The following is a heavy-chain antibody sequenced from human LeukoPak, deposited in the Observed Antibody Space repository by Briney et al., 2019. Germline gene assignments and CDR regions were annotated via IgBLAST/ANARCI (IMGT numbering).Heavy chain of an antibody. D-gene: IGHD3-10*01. CDR3: ARTGGYMVWGVQNWFDP. CDR2: GST. J-gene: IGHJ5*02. V-gene: IGHV4-39*01. CDR1: GGSVSSGSFY. Sequence: SETLSLTCTVSGGSVSSGSFYWGWARQPPGKGLEWIGSGSTYYNPSLKSRVTISVDTSRNQFSLKLTSVTAADTAVHYCARTGGYMVWGVQNWFDPWGQGTLVTVSS.